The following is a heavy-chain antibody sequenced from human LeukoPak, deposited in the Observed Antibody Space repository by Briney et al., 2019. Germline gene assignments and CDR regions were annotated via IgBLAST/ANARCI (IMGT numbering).Heavy chain of an antibody. Sequence: GESLKISCKGSGYSFNTYWIGWVRQMPGKGLEWMGIIYPGDSDTRYSPSFQGQVTISADNSISAAYLQWSSLKASDTAMYYCAGQGRGYSPYYYYYMDVWGKGTTVTVSS. V-gene: IGHV5-51*01. CDR1: GYSFNTYW. CDR2: IYPGDSDT. CDR3: AGQGRGYSPYYYYYMDV. D-gene: IGHD5-24*01. J-gene: IGHJ6*03.